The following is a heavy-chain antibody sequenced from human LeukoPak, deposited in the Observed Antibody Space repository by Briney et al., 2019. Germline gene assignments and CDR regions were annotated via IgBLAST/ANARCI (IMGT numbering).Heavy chain of an antibody. CDR1: GFTVSSNY. D-gene: IGHD3-9*01. Sequence: AESLRLSCAASGFTVSSNYTSWVRHAPGKGLEWVSVIYSGGRTNNADYVKGRFTISRAHSKNTLYLQMNSLRAEDTAVYYCARRLRYFDWSRDYWGQGTLVTVSS. CDR3: ARRLRYFDWSRDY. V-gene: IGHV3-66*01. CDR2: IYSGGRT. J-gene: IGHJ4*02.